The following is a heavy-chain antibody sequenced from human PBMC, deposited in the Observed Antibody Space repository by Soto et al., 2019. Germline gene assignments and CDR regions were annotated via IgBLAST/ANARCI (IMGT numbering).Heavy chain of an antibody. D-gene: IGHD3-3*01. Sequence: GGSLRLSCAASGFTFSSYGMHWVRQAPGKGLEWVAVIWYDGSNKYNADSVKGRFTISRDNSKNTLYLQMNSLRAEDTAVYYCAREFWSGTFDYWGQGTLVTVYS. J-gene: IGHJ4*02. V-gene: IGHV3-33*01. CDR3: AREFWSGTFDY. CDR2: IWYDGSNK. CDR1: GFTFSSYG.